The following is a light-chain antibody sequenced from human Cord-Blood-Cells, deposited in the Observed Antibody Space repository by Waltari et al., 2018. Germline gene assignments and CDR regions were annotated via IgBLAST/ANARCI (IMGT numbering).Light chain of an antibody. CDR3: QQYNNWPYT. CDR1: QSFSSN. CDR2: GAS. Sequence: EIVMTQSPXTLXXSPXXXXXXSCRASQSFSSNLAWYQQKPGQAPRLLIYGASTRATGIPARFSGSGSGTEFTLTISSLQSEDFAVYYCQQYNNWPYTFGQGTKLEIK. V-gene: IGKV3-15*01. J-gene: IGKJ2*01.